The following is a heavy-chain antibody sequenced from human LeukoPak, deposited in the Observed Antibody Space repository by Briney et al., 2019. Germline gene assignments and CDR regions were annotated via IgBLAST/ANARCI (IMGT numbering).Heavy chain of an antibody. Sequence: SETLSLTCTVSGTSITSSYWSWIRQPPGKGLEHIGYIYYTGVTNYSPSLKSRVTMLLDTSKNQFSLRLTSVTAADTAIYYCARTARLPNSWGQGTLVTVSS. J-gene: IGHJ4*02. V-gene: IGHV4-59*01. D-gene: IGHD6-25*01. CDR2: IYYTGVT. CDR3: ARTARLPNS. CDR1: GTSITSSY.